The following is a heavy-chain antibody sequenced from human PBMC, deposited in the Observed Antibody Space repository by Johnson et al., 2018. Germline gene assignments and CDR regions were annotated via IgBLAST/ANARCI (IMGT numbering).Heavy chain of an antibody. J-gene: IGHJ1*01. CDR2: ISYDGSNK. V-gene: IGHV3-30*03. D-gene: IGHD4-17*01. CDR3: ARSQSAYYGDYVGAEYCQH. Sequence: VQLLESGGGVVQPGRSLRLSCAASGFTFSSYGMHWVRQAPGKGLEWVAVISYDGSNKYYADSVKGRFTISRDNAKNSLHLQMNSLRAEETAVDYCARSQSAYYGDYVGAEYCQHWGQGTLVTVSS. CDR1: GFTFSSYG.